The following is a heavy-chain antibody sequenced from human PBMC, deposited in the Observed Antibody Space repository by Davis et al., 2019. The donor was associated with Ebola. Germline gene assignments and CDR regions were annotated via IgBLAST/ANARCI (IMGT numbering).Heavy chain of an antibody. CDR3: AKDSVVVTATNDY. CDR1: GFTFSSYA. D-gene: IGHD2-21*02. V-gene: IGHV3-23*01. CDR2: ISGSGGST. J-gene: IGHJ4*02. Sequence: GESLKISCAAFGFTFSSYAMSWVRQAPGKGLEWVSAISGSGGSTYYADSVKGRFTISRDNSKNTLYLQMNSLRAEDTAVYYCAKDSVVVTATNDYWGQGTLVTVSS.